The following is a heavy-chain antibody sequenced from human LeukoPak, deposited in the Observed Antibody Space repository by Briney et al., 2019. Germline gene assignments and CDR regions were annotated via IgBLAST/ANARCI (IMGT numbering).Heavy chain of an antibody. CDR1: GGTFSNYV. CDR3: AGGGSIAAAGRKKYYFDY. CDR2: IIPIFGTA. Sequence: ASVKVSCKASGGTFSNYVVSWMRHAPGQGLEWMGGIIPIFGTANYAQKFQGRVTITADESTSTAYMELSSLRSEDTAVYYCAGGGSIAAAGRKKYYFDYWGQGTLVTVSS. D-gene: IGHD6-13*01. J-gene: IGHJ4*02. V-gene: IGHV1-69*13.